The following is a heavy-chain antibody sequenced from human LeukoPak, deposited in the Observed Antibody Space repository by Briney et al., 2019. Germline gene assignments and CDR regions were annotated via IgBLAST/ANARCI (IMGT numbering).Heavy chain of an antibody. J-gene: IGHJ4*02. CDR1: GYTFTSYG. CDR2: ISAHNGNT. V-gene: IGHV1-18*04. CDR3: ARARLLCFGEFFDY. Sequence: ASVKVSCKASGYTFTSYGISWVRQAPGQGLEWMGWISAHNGNTNYAQKLQGRVTMTTDTSTSTAYMELRSLRSDDTAVYYCARARLLCFGEFFDYWGQGTLVTVSS. D-gene: IGHD3-10*01.